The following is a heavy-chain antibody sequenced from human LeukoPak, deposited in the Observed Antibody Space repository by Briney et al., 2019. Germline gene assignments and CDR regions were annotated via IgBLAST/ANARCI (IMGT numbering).Heavy chain of an antibody. D-gene: IGHD3-3*01. J-gene: IGHJ4*02. CDR2: IIPIFGTA. CDR3: ARGVYYNFWSGLDY. V-gene: IGHV1-69*13. CDR1: GGTFSSYA. Sequence: SVKVSCKASGGTFSSYAISWVRQAPGQGLEWMGGIIPIFGTANYAQKFQGRVTITADESTSTAYMEVSSLRSEDTAVYYCARGVYYNFWSGLDYWGQGTQVTVSS.